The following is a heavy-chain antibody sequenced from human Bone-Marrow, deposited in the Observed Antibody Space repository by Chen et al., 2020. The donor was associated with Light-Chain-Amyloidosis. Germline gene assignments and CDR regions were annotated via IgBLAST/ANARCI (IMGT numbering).Heavy chain of an antibody. D-gene: IGHD5-12*01. J-gene: IGHJ4*02. Sequence: EVQLEQSGPEVKKPGESLKISCKGSGYTFPNYWNGWVRQMPGKGLEWMGVIYPDDSDARYSPSFEGKVTISADKSITTAYLQWRSLKASDTAMYYCARRRDGYNFDYWGQGTLVTVSS. CDR2: IYPDDSDA. CDR3: ARRRDGYNFDY. V-gene: IGHV5-51*01. CDR1: GYTFPNYW.